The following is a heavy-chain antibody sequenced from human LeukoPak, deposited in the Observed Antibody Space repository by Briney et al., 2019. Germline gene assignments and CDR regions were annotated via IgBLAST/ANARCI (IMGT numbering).Heavy chain of an antibody. V-gene: IGHV3-23*01. CDR2: ISGSGGST. CDR1: GFTFSSYA. CDR3: AKDTAMVTGYYGMDV. J-gene: IGHJ6*02. D-gene: IGHD5-18*01. Sequence: PGGSLRLSCAASGFTFSSYALSWVRQAPGKGLEWVSAISGSGGSTYYADSVKGRFTISRDNSKNTLYLQMNSLRAEDTAVYYCAKDTAMVTGYYGMDVWGQGTTVTVSS.